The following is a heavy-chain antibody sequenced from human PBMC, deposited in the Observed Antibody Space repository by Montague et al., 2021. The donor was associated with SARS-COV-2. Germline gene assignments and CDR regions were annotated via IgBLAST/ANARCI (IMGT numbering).Heavy chain of an antibody. CDR1: GGSISNSIYY. D-gene: IGHD5-18*01. CDR2: IYYTGST. CDR3: ARPGRGYSYGLDAFEV. J-gene: IGHJ3*01. Sequence: SETLSLTCTVSGGSISNSIYYWGWIRQPPGKGLEWFGSIYYTGSTYHXXXLKSRVTISMNTSNNQFFLKLTSVTAADTAVYYCARPGRGYSYGLDAFEVWGQGTMVTVSS. V-gene: IGHV4-39*01.